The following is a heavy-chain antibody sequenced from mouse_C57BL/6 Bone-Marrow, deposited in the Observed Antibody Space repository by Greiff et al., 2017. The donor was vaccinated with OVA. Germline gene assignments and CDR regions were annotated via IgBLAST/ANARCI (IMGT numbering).Heavy chain of an antibody. CDR2: IWSGGST. D-gene: IGHD3-1*01. Sequence: VKLMESGPGLVQPSQSLSITCTVSGFSLTSYGVHWVRQSPGKGLEWLGVIWSGGSTDYNAAFISRLSISKDNSKSQVFFKMNSLQADDTAIYYCARVSLGLLGGYAMDYWGQGTSVTVSS. J-gene: IGHJ4*01. V-gene: IGHV2-2*01. CDR1: GFSLTSYG. CDR3: ARVSLGLLGGYAMDY.